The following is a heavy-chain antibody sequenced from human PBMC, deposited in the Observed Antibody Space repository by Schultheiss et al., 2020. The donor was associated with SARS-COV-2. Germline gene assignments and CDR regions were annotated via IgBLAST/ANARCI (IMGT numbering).Heavy chain of an antibody. Sequence: SQTLSLTCTVTGGTITSTMFYWGWIRQPPGKGLEWIGYIYYSGSTNYNPSLKSRVTMSVDTSKNQFSLKLSSVTAADTAVYYCARDGNGMDVWGQGTTVTVSS. V-gene: IGHV4-61*01. CDR3: ARDGNGMDV. CDR1: GGTITSTMFY. J-gene: IGHJ6*02. CDR2: IYYSGST.